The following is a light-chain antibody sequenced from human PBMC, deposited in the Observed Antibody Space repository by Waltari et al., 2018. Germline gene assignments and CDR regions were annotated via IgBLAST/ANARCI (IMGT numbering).Light chain of an antibody. J-gene: IGKJ4*01. Sequence: DIVMTQSPDSLAVSLGERATVNCKSSQSVLFSSDNKNYLAWYQQKPGPPPKVRIYWASTCESGVPDRFSGSGSGTDFTLTISSLQAEDVAVYYCQQYYSNEVTFGGGTKVEIK. CDR3: QQYYSNEVT. CDR1: QSVLFSSDNKNY. CDR2: WAS. V-gene: IGKV4-1*01.